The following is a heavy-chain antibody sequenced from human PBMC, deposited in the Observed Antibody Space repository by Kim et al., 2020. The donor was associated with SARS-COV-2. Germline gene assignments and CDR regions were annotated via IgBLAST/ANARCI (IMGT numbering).Heavy chain of an antibody. D-gene: IGHD1-26*01. CDR2: ISYDGSIK. V-gene: IGHV3-30*18. CDR1: GFTFNTYG. CDR3: AKSFSGSYFGYDY. J-gene: IGHJ4*02. Sequence: GGSLRLSCAASGFTFNTYGMHWLRQAPGKGLEWVAVISYDGSIKYYADSVKGRFTISRDNSKNTLYLQMNSLRIEDTAVYYCAKSFSGSYFGYDYWGQGTLVTVSS.